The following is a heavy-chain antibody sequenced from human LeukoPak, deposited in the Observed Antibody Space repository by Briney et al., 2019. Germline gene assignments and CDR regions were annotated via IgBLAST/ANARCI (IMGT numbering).Heavy chain of an antibody. CDR3: ARAGDYYDILTGYYRFDY. CDR1: GYTFTSYD. CDR2: MNPNSGNT. V-gene: IGHV1-8*01. J-gene: IGHJ4*02. Sequence: GASVKVSCKASGYTFTSYDINWVRQATGQGLEWMGWMNPNSGNTGYAQKFQGRVTMTRNTSISTAYMELSSLRSEDTAMYYCARAGDYYDILTGYYRFDYWGQGTLVTVSS. D-gene: IGHD3-9*01.